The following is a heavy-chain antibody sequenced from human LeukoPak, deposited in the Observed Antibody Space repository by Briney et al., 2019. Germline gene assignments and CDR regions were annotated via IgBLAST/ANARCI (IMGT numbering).Heavy chain of an antibody. J-gene: IGHJ6*03. CDR1: GYTFSMYS. Sequence: GASVKVSCKASGYTFSMYSINWVRQATGQGLEWMGWMNPNSGNTGYAQKFQGRVTMTRNTSISTAYMELSSLRSEDTAVYYCASSPYYYGSGGGMDVWGKGTTVTVSS. D-gene: IGHD3-10*01. CDR2: MNPNSGNT. V-gene: IGHV1-8*01. CDR3: ASSPYYYGSGGGMDV.